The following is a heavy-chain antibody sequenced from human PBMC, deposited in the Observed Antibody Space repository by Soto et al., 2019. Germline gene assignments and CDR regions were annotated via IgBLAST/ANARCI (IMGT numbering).Heavy chain of an antibody. D-gene: IGHD6-19*01. CDR2: IYYSGST. CDR3: ARGIAVAGSDY. J-gene: IGHJ4*02. CDR1: GGSISSSSYY. Sequence: SETLSLTCTVSGGSISSSSYYWGWIRQPPGKGLEWIGSIYYSGSTYYNPSLKSRVTISVDTSKNQFSLKLSSVTAADTAVYYCARGIAVAGSDYWGQGTLVTVSS. V-gene: IGHV4-39*07.